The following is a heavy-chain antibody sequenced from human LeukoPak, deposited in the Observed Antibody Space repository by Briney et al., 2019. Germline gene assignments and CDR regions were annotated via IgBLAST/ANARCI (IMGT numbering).Heavy chain of an antibody. Sequence: ASVKVSCKASGGTFSSYAISWVRQAPGQGLEWMGGIIPIFGTADYAQKFQGRVTITADESTSTAYMELSSLRSEDTAVYYCARVSACSGGSCYDNFDYWRQGTLVTVPS. CDR2: IIPIFGTA. D-gene: IGHD2-15*01. CDR1: GGTFSSYA. V-gene: IGHV1-69*13. CDR3: ARVSACSGGSCYDNFDY. J-gene: IGHJ4*02.